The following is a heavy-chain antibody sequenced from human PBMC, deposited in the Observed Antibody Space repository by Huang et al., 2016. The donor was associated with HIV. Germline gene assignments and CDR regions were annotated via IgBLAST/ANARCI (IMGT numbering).Heavy chain of an antibody. Sequence: KPSETLSLTCNVSDGSLNSGKYYWGWIRQSPGKGLEWIGSIFYTGSAHYNPSLESRVTIFVDSSKSQLSVRLSSVTASDTAVYYCARRRTHFTFDYWGQGTLVTVSS. V-gene: IGHV4-39*01. CDR2: IFYTGSA. J-gene: IGHJ4*02. CDR3: ARRRTHFTFDY. CDR1: DGSLNSGKYY.